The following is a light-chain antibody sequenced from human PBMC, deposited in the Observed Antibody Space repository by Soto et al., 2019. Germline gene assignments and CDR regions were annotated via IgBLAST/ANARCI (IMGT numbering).Light chain of an antibody. CDR1: SSDVGRYNH. J-gene: IGLJ2*01. V-gene: IGLV2-14*01. Sequence: QSVLTQPASVSGSPGQSITISCTGTSSDVGRYNHVSWYQHHPGKAPKLIISEVSNRPSGVSNRFSGSKSGYTASLTVSGLQAEDEADYYCSAYGGSNNYVLFGGGTQLTVL. CDR2: EVS. CDR3: SAYGGSNNYVL.